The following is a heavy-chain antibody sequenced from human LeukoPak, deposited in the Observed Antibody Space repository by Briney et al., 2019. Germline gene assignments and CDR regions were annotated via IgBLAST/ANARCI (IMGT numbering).Heavy chain of an antibody. J-gene: IGHJ4*02. V-gene: IGHV3-23*01. CDR1: GFTFSCYA. CDR3: AKYRGYDILTGTLGDY. D-gene: IGHD3-9*01. CDR2: ISGSGGST. Sequence: PGGSLRLSCAASGFTFSCYAMSWVRQAPGKGLEWVSAISGSGGSTYYADSVKGRFTISRDNSKNTLYLQMNSLRAEDTAVYYCAKYRGYDILTGTLGDYWGQGTLVTVSS.